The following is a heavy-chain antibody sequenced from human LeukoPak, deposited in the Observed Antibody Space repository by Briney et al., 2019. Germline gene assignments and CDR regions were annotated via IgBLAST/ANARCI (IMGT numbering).Heavy chain of an antibody. CDR3: ARVAKERVGGVYYFDY. D-gene: IGHD1-1*01. Sequence: GVSLRLSCAASGFTFSSYWMSWVRQAPGKGLEWVANVKQDATEKYYVDSVKGRFTISRDNAKNSVYLQMNSLRAEDTAVYYCARVAKERVGGVYYFDYWGQGTLVTVSS. CDR2: VKQDATEK. J-gene: IGHJ4*02. V-gene: IGHV3-7*01. CDR1: GFTFSSYW.